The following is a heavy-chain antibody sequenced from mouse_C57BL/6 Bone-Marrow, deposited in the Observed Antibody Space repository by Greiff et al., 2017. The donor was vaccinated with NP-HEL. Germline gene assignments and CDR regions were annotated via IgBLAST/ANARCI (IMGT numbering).Heavy chain of an antibody. J-gene: IGHJ1*03. Sequence: VQLQQSGAELAKPGASVKLSCKASGYTFTSYWMHWVKQRPGQGLEWIGYINPSSGYTKYNQKFKGKATLTADKSSSTAYMQLSSLTYDAAAVYYCARDPWYFDVWGTGTTVTVSS. CDR2: INPSSGYT. CDR3: ARDPWYFDV. V-gene: IGHV1-7*01. CDR1: GYTFTSYW.